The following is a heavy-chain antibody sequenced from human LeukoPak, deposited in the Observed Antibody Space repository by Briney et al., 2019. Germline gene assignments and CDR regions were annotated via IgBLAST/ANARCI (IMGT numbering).Heavy chain of an antibody. Sequence: PGGSLRLSCVASGFPFSSYWMTWVRQAPGKGLVWVSRISPDGSTTGHADSVKGRFTTSRDNAKNTLFLQMNSLRAEDTAVYYCTRDFDFSSAIWGQGTLVTVSS. J-gene: IGHJ4*02. V-gene: IGHV3-74*01. CDR3: TRDFDFSSAI. D-gene: IGHD3-3*01. CDR1: GFPFSSYW. CDR2: ISPDGSTT.